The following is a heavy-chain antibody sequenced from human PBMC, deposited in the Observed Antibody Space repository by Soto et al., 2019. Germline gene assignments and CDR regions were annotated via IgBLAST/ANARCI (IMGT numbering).Heavy chain of an antibody. D-gene: IGHD6-19*01. J-gene: IGHJ5*02. V-gene: IGHV4-39*01. CDR2: IYYSGST. Sequence: PSETLSLTCTVSGGSISSSSYYWGWIRQPPGKGLEWIGSIYYSGSTYYNPSLKSRVTISVDTSKNQFSLKLSSVTAAETAVYYCARQSSGWYNWFDPWGQGTLVTVS. CDR3: ARQSSGWYNWFDP. CDR1: GGSISSSSYY.